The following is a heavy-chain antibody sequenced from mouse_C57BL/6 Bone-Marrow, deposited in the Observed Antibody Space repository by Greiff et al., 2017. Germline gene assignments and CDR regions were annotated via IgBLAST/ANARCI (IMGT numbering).Heavy chain of an antibody. J-gene: IGHJ3*01. CDR2: ISTGGGST. D-gene: IGHD4-1*01. CDR3: ASSSNWAWFAY. V-gene: IGHV5-12*01. Sequence: EVKLVESGGGLVQPGGSLKLSCAASGFTFSDYYMYWVRQTPEKRLEWVAYISTGGGSTYYQDTVKGRFTLSRDNAKNTLYLQMSRLTSEDTAMYVCASSSNWAWFAYWGQGTLVTVSA. CDR1: GFTFSDYY.